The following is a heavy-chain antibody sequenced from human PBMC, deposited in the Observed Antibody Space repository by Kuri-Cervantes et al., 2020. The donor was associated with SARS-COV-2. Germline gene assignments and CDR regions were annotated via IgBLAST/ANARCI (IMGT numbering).Heavy chain of an antibody. CDR1: GFTFSNAW. Sequence: GGSLRLSCAASGFTFSNAWMSWVRQAPGKGLEWVSGINWNGGSTGYADSVKGRFTISRDNAKNSLYLQMNSLRAEDTALYYCARNFKSSSSLYYYYYMDVWGKGTTVTSP. CDR3: ARNFKSSSSLYYYYYMDV. CDR2: INWNGGST. J-gene: IGHJ6*03. V-gene: IGHV3-20*04. D-gene: IGHD6-6*01.